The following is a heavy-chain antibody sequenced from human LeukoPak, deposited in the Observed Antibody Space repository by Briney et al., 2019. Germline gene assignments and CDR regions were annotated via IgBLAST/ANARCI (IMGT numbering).Heavy chain of an antibody. CDR2: INWNGGST. V-gene: IGHV3-20*04. D-gene: IGHD3-10*01. J-gene: IGHJ5*02. CDR3: ARERTSLLWFGELFLLDP. Sequence: GGSLRLSCAASGFTFDDYGMSWVRQAPGKGLEWVSGINWNGGSTGYADSVKGRFTISRDNAKSSLYLQMNSLRAEDTALYYCARERTSLLWFGELFLLDPWGQGTLVTVSS. CDR1: GFTFDDYG.